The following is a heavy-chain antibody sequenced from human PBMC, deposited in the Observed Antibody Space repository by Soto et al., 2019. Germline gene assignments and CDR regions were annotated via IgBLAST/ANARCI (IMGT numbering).Heavy chain of an antibody. CDR1: GFTFSEHY. J-gene: IGHJ4*02. V-gene: IGHV3-72*01. D-gene: IGHD1-26*01. Sequence: EVQLVESGGGLVQPGGSLRLSCAASGFTFSEHYMDWVRQAPGQGLEWIGCIKNKANSYSTEYAASVQGRFTISRDDSKNSLYLQMKRLKNDDTSVYYCARIRLVGGTNRDRYFEYWGQGTLVTVSS. CDR2: IKNKANSYST. CDR3: ARIRLVGGTNRDRYFEY.